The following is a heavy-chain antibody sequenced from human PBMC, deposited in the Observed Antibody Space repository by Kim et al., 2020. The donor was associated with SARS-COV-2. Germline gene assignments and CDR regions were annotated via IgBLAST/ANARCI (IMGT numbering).Heavy chain of an antibody. V-gene: IGHV3-53*01. J-gene: IGHJ6*02. Sequence: YADSVKGRFTISRDNSKNTLYLKMNSLRAEDTAVYYCARDKMREPYGMDVWGQGTTVTVSS. D-gene: IGHD1-26*01. CDR3: ARDKMREPYGMDV.